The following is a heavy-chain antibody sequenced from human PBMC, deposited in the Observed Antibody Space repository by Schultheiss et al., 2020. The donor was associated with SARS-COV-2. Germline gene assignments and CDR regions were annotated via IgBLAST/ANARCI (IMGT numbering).Heavy chain of an antibody. Sequence: GSLRLSCAASGFTFSSYSMNWVRQAPGKGLEWIGEIYHSGSTNYNPSLKSRVIVSVDTSKNQFSLKLSSVTAADTAVYYCARTRVWGSPGGPSFDYWGQGTLVTGSS. CDR2: IYHSGST. V-gene: IGHV4-4*02. J-gene: IGHJ4*02. CDR3: ARTRVWGSPGGPSFDY. D-gene: IGHD6-13*01. CDR1: GFTFSSYS.